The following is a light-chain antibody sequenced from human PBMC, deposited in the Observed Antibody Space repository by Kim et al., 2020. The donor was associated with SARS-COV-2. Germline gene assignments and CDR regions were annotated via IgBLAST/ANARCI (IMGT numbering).Light chain of an antibody. CDR1: IGNY. Sequence: IGNYLAWYQQRPGKPPKLLIFVASTLQSGVPSRFSGIRSGTDFTLIISSLQPEDVATYFCQKYNSVPITFGQGTRLEIK. V-gene: IGKV1-27*01. J-gene: IGKJ5*01. CDR3: QKYNSVPIT. CDR2: VAS.